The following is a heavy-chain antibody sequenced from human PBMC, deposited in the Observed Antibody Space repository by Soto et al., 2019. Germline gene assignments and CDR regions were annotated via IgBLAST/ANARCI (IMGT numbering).Heavy chain of an antibody. D-gene: IGHD3-22*01. Sequence: LSXTCTVSGGAISRRGYYCSWIRQHPGKGLECIGYIYYSGSTYYTPSLKSRVTISVHPSKNQFSLKLSSVTAADTAVYYCARGFRSGYFDSWGQGPLVTVSS. CDR2: IYYSGST. CDR1: GGAISRRGYY. CDR3: ARGFRSGYFDS. J-gene: IGHJ4*02. V-gene: IGHV4-31*03.